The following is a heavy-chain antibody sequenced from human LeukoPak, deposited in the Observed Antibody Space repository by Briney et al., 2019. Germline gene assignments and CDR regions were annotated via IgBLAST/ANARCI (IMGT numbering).Heavy chain of an antibody. Sequence: GGSLRLSCAASGFTFRSYAIYWVRQAPGKGLEWVSGISGSGGDTYFADSVKGRFTISRDNSKNTVFLQMYSLRAEDTAVYYCAKTTAGYSSGRYPGWPIDYWGQGTLVTVSS. D-gene: IGHD6-19*01. V-gene: IGHV3-23*01. CDR1: GFTFRSYA. J-gene: IGHJ4*02. CDR3: AKTTAGYSSGRYPGWPIDY. CDR2: ISGSGGDT.